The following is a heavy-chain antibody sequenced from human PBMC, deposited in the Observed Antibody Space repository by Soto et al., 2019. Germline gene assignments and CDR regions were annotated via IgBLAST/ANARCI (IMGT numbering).Heavy chain of an antibody. CDR3: TVWGMGNDFGAA. Sequence: EVQLVESGGGLVQPGGSLRLSCAASGFTFSDYYMDWVRQAPGKGLEWVGRSKHKADSYATEFAASVKGRFTISRDTSKNSLYLQMSSLKTEDKAVYYCTVWGMGNDFGAAWGLGIVVTVSS. CDR2: SKHKADSYAT. D-gene: IGHD2-8*02. V-gene: IGHV3-72*01. CDR1: GFTFSDYY. J-gene: IGHJ4*02.